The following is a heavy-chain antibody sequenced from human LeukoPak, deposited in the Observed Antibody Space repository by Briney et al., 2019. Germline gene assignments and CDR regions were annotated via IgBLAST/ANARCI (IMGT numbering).Heavy chain of an antibody. CDR1: GGSFSGYY. CDR3: AGTYDILTGYFFDY. J-gene: IGHJ4*02. V-gene: IGHV4-34*01. D-gene: IGHD3-9*01. CDR2: IYYSGST. Sequence: PSETLSLTCAVYGGSFSGYYWSWIRQPPGKGLEWIGSIYYSGSTYYNPSLKSRVTISVDTSKNQFSLKLSSVTAADTAVYYCAGTYDILTGYFFDYWGQGTLVTVSS.